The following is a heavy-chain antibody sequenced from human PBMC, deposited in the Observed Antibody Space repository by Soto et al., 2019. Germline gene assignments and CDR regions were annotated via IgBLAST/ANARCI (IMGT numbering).Heavy chain of an antibody. CDR3: ARWGDGTYMADS. CDR1: GYTFDNYG. V-gene: IGHV1-18*01. D-gene: IGHD1-26*01. J-gene: IGHJ4*02. CDR2: VSAYNGKT. Sequence: QVQLVQSGAEVKKPGASVKVSCKASGYTFDNYGVTWVRQAPGQGLEWMAWVSAYNGKTNFAQKFQDRITMTTDTSTSTASMDLRSLRSDDTAVSYCARWGDGTYMADSWGQGTLVTVAS.